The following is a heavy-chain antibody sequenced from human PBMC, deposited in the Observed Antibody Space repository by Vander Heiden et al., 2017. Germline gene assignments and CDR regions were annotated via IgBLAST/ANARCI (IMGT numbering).Heavy chain of an antibody. D-gene: IGHD5-12*01. CDR3: ARGRDGYDDY. V-gene: IGHV1-69*01. Sequence: QVQRVHSGAEVKKPGSSVTVFGKASGASVGSYAISWVRQAHGQGLEWMEGNITIFGTAKYAQKYQGRVTITAEESRSTAYMDLSSLRSEDTAVDYCARGRDGYDDYWGQGTLVTLSS. CDR2: NITIFGTA. J-gene: IGHJ4*02. CDR1: GASVGSYA.